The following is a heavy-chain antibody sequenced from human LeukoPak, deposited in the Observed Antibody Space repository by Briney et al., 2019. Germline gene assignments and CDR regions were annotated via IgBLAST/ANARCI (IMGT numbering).Heavy chain of an antibody. CDR2: IYSSGST. Sequence: SETLSLTCTVSGGSISGYYWSWIRQPAGKGLEWIGRIYSSGSTNYNPSLKSRVTLSLDTSKNQFSLKLNSVTAADTAVYYCARVTYDSSGLDAFDIWGQGTMVTVSS. D-gene: IGHD3-22*01. J-gene: IGHJ3*02. CDR3: ARVTYDSSGLDAFDI. CDR1: GGSISGYY. V-gene: IGHV4-4*07.